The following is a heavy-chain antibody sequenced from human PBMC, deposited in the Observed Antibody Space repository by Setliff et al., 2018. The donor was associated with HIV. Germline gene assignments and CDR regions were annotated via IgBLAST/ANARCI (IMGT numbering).Heavy chain of an antibody. CDR2: INHSRAT. J-gene: IGHJ4*02. CDR3: ARSSTPDTRAYYPDY. V-gene: IGHV4-34*01. D-gene: IGHD3-22*01. Sequence: SETLSLTCTVSGESLSGYYWSWIRQPPGKGLEWVGEINHSRATNYNPSLQSRLTVSVDKSKNQFSLKLTSVTAADTAVYYCARSSTPDTRAYYPDYWGQGTLVTVSS. CDR1: GESLSGYY.